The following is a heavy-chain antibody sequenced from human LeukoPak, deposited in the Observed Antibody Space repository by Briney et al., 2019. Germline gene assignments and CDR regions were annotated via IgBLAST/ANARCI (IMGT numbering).Heavy chain of an antibody. J-gene: IGHJ4*02. Sequence: GGSLRLSCAASGFTFSSYAMHWVRQAPGKGLEWVAVISYDGSNKYYADSVKGRFTISRDNSKNALYLQMNSLRAEDTAVYYCARDRVSHLDYWGQGTLVTVSS. V-gene: IGHV3-30*04. CDR1: GFTFSSYA. CDR2: ISYDGSNK. CDR3: ARDRVSHLDY.